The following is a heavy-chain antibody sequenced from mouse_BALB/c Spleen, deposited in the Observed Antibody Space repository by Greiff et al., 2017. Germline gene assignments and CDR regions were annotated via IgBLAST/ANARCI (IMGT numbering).Heavy chain of an antibody. D-gene: IGHD2-14*01. J-gene: IGHJ4*01. V-gene: IGHV5-17*02. CDR3: ARSGYRYDDGYAMDY. Sequence: EVQGVESGGGLVQPGGSRKLSCAASGFTFSSFGMHWVRQAPEKGLEWVAYISSGSSTIYYADTVKGRFTISRDNPKNTLFLQMTSLRSEDTAMYYCARSGYRYDDGYAMDYWGQGTSVTVSS. CDR2: ISSGSSTI. CDR1: GFTFSSFG.